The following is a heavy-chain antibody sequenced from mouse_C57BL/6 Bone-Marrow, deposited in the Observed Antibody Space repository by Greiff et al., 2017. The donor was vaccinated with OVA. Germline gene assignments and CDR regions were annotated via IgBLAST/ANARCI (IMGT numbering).Heavy chain of an antibody. Sequence: EVMLVESGGGLVQPGGSLKLSCAASGFTFSDYYMYWVRQTPEKRLEWVAYISNGGGSTYYPDTVKGRFTISRDNAKNTLYLQMSRLKSEDTAMYYCARQPPTWWDGYAMDYWGQGTSVTVSS. CDR3: ARQPPTWWDGYAMDY. CDR1: GFTFSDYY. J-gene: IGHJ4*01. D-gene: IGHD1-1*02. CDR2: ISNGGGST. V-gene: IGHV5-12*01.